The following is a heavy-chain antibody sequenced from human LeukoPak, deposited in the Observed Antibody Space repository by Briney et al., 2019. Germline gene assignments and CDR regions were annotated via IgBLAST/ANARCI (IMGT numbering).Heavy chain of an antibody. V-gene: IGHV3-7*01. CDR1: GFTFSNYW. CDR2: IKQDGSEK. Sequence: GGSLRLSCAASGFTFSNYWMTWVRQAPGKGLEWVANIKQDGSEKYYVDSVKGRFTISRDNAKNSLYLQMNSLRAEDTAVYYCARFKGDYFDYWGQGTLVTVSS. J-gene: IGHJ4*02. CDR3: ARFKGDYFDY.